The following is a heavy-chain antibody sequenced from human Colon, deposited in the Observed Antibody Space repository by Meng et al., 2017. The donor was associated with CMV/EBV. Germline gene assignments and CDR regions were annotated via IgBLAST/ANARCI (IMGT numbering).Heavy chain of an antibody. CDR3: ATGSVAADFKGY. J-gene: IGHJ4*02. V-gene: IGHV7-4-1*02. Sequence: CKASGYTFSRYNINWVRQAHGRWLEWMGYIDPKTGDPTYVQGFTGRFVFSLDTSVSTAYLQISSLKAEDTAVYYCATGSVAADFKGYWGQGTLVTVSS. CDR1: GYTFSRYN. CDR2: IDPKTGDP. D-gene: IGHD6-13*01.